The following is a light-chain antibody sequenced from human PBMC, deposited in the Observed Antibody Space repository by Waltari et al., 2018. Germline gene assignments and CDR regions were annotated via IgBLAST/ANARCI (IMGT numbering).Light chain of an antibody. CDR2: ATS. CDR3: QPYNSFPLT. CDR1: QGITRW. J-gene: IGKJ4*01. Sequence: DIQVTQSPSSLSASVGDRVTITCRASQGITRWLAWYQQKPEEAPKSLIYATSSLQSGVPSRFSGSGSGTDFTLTINNLQPEDFATYYCQPYNSFPLTFGGGTKVEIK. V-gene: IGKV1D-16*01.